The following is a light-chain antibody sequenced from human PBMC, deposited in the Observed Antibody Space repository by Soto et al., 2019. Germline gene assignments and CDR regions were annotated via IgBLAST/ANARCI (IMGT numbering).Light chain of an antibody. J-gene: IGKJ1*01. V-gene: IGKV3-20*01. Sequence: EIVLTQSPGTLSLSPGERATLSCRASQSVSSSYLAWYQQKPGQAPRLLIYGASSRDTGIPDRSSGSGSGTDFTLTISRLEPEDFAVYYCQQYGSTPLTFGQGTKVEIK. CDR2: GAS. CDR3: QQYGSTPLT. CDR1: QSVSSSY.